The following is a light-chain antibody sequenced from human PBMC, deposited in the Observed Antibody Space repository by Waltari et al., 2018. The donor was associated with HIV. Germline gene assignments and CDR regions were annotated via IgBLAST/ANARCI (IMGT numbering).Light chain of an antibody. CDR1: SSNVGSTS. V-gene: IGLV1-47*01. J-gene: IGLJ2*01. CDR2: MTN. Sequence: QSVLTQPPSASGTPGQRIPLPCSGSSSNVGSTSVYWYQQLPGTAPKVLIFMTNQRPSGVPDRFSASKSGTSASLAISGLRSEDEADYYCASWDDSLSIVVFGGGTKLTVL. CDR3: ASWDDSLSIVV.